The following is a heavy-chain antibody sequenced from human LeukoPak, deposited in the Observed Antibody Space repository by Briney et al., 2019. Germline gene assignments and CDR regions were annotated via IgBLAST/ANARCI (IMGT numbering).Heavy chain of an antibody. CDR1: GFTFSSHA. D-gene: IGHD6-13*01. CDR3: AKDAGEGSGWYYFDY. CDR2: VSTSGATT. J-gene: IGHJ4*02. V-gene: IGHV3-23*01. Sequence: GGSLTLSCAACGFTFSSHAMNWVRQAPGKGLEWVSTVSTSGATTYYADSVRGRFTISRDNFKNTVYLQMNSLRAEDTAVYYCAKDAGEGSGWYYFDYWGQGTLVTVPS.